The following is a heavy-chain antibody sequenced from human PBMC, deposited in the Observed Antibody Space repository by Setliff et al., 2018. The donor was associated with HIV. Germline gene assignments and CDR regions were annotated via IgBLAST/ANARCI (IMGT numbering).Heavy chain of an antibody. J-gene: IGHJ4*02. CDR1: GFTFSSYA. CDR2: ISNDGSNK. D-gene: IGHD3-3*01. V-gene: IGHV3-30*04. Sequence: PGGSLRLSCAASGFTFSSYALHWVRQAPGKGLEWVAVISNDGSNKNYADSVKGRFTISRDNAKNSLHLQMNSLRAEDTAVYYCARVPSYYNFWSGYYFDYWGQGTLVTVSS. CDR3: ARVPSYYNFWSGYYFDY.